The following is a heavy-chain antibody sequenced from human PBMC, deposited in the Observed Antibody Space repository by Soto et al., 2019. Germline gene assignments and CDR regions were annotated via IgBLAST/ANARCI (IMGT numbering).Heavy chain of an antibody. V-gene: IGHV3-30*18. CDR3: AKDAIAAAGASVFGWYFEL. D-gene: IGHD6-13*01. J-gene: IGHJ2*01. CDR2: ISYDGSNK. CDR1: GFTFSSYG. Sequence: QVQLVESGGGVVQPGRSLRLSCAASGFTFSSYGMHWVRQAPGKGLEWVAVISYDGSNKYYADSVKGRFTISRDNSKNTLYPQMNSLRAEDTAVYYCAKDAIAAAGASVFGWYFELWGRGTLVTVSS.